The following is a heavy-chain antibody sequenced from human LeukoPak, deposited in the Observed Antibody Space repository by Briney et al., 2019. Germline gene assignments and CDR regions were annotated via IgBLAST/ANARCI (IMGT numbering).Heavy chain of an antibody. V-gene: IGHV4-4*07. CDR2: ISSCGST. CDR1: GDSISTYY. CDR3: ARVPRSYYYYYYMDV. J-gene: IGHJ6*03. Sequence: SETLSLTCSVSGDSISTYYWSWIRQPAGKGLEWIGLISSCGSTNYNPSLKSRVTMSVDTSKNQFSLKLSSVTAADMAVYYCARVPRSYYYYYYMDVWGKGTTVTVSS.